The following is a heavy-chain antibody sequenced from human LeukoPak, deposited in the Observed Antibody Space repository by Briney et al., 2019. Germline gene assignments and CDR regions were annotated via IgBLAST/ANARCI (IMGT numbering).Heavy chain of an antibody. Sequence: ASVKVSCKASGYTFTDLYIHWVRQAPGQGLEWMGWVNPKTGATRYAQNFRGRVTMTTDTSIATAYMELSRLRSDDTAVFFCARVQCCDVGVAFLFDSWGQGTLVTASS. V-gene: IGHV1-2*02. CDR2: VNPKTGAT. J-gene: IGHJ4*02. CDR1: GYTFTDLY. D-gene: IGHD1-26*01. CDR3: ARVQCCDVGVAFLFDS.